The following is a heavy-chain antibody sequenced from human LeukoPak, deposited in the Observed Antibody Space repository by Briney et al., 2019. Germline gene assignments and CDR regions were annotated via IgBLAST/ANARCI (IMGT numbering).Heavy chain of an antibody. Sequence: GGSLRLSCAASGFTFSDYYMSWIRQAPGKGLEWVSYISSSGSTIYYADSVKGRFTISRDDAKNSLYLQMNSLRAEDTAVYYCARNSYSYDGYGMDVWGQGTTVTVSS. J-gene: IGHJ6*02. V-gene: IGHV3-11*01. CDR2: ISSSGSTI. CDR3: ARNSYSYDGYGMDV. CDR1: GFTFSDYY. D-gene: IGHD5-18*01.